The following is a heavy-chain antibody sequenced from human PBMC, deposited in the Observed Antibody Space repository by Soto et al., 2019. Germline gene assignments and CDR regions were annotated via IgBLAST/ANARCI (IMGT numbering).Heavy chain of an antibody. CDR1: GFTFSSYA. CDR2: ISYDGSNK. D-gene: IGHD6-13*01. Sequence: GGSLRLSCAASGFTFSSYAMHWVRQAPGKGLEWVAAISYDGSNKYYADSVKGRFTISRDNSKNTLYLQMNSLRAEDTAVYYCARDQCSQKQMVPNYYGMDVWGQGTTVTVSS. J-gene: IGHJ6*02. V-gene: IGHV3-30-3*01. CDR3: ARDQCSQKQMVPNYYGMDV.